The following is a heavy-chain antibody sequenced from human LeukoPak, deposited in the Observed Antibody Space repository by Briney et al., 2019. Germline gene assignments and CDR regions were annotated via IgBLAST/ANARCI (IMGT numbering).Heavy chain of an antibody. CDR3: AKGSRDSRPYYFDF. V-gene: IGHV3-23*01. CDR1: GFTFKDYA. D-gene: IGHD3-10*01. J-gene: IGHJ4*02. CDR2: ITAGGGDT. Sequence: HPGGSLRLSCAASGFTFKDYAMSWVRQAPGKGLEWVSAITAGGGDTYHADSVKGRFTISRDNSKNTLYLEMNSLRVEDSAIYYCAKGSRDSRPYYFDFWGQGTLVTVPS.